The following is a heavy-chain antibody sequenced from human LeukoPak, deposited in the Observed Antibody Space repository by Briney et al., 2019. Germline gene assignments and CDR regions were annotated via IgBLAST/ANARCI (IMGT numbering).Heavy chain of an antibody. CDR2: IIPILGIA. CDR3: ARGEDIVVVTEDYGMDV. D-gene: IGHD2-21*02. CDR1: GYTFTSYD. Sequence: ASVKVSCKASGYTFTSYDINWVRQATGQGLEWMGRIIPILGIANYAQKFQGRVTITADKSTSTAYMELSSLRSEDTAVYYCARGEDIVVVTEDYGMDVWGQGTTVTVSS. V-gene: IGHV1-69*04. J-gene: IGHJ6*02.